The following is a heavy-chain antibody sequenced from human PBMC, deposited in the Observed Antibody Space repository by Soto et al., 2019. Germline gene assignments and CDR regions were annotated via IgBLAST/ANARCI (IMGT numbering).Heavy chain of an antibody. Sequence: GASVKVSCKASGYTFTSYGISWVRQAPGQGLEWMRWISAYNGNTNYAQKLQGRVTMTTDTSTSTAYMELRSLRFDDTAVYYCARDQDSSGWYSFDYWGQGTLVTVSS. D-gene: IGHD6-19*01. CDR2: ISAYNGNT. CDR3: ARDQDSSGWYSFDY. J-gene: IGHJ4*02. V-gene: IGHV1-18*01. CDR1: GYTFTSYG.